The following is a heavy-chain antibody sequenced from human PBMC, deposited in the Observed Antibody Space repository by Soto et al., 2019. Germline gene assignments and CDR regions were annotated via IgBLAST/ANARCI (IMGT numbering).Heavy chain of an antibody. CDR1: GFTFSSYG. CDR2: IWYDGSNK. CDR3: ARIPPAGGILGTAFDI. Sequence: QVQLVESGGGVVQPGRSLRLSCAASGFTFSSYGMHWVRQAPGKGLEWVAVIWYDGSNKYYADSVKGRFTISRDNSKNTLYLQMNSLGAEDTAVYYCARIPPAGGILGTAFDIWGQGTMVTVSS. J-gene: IGHJ3*02. V-gene: IGHV3-33*01. D-gene: IGHD6-13*01.